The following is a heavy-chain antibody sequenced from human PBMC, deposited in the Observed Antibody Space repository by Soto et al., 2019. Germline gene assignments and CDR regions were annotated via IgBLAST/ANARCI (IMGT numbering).Heavy chain of an antibody. CDR1: GYSFTSYW. J-gene: IGHJ3*02. V-gene: IGHV5-51*04. CDR3: ARRIVVVPAAHDAFDI. CDR2: IYPGDSDT. D-gene: IGHD2-2*01. Sequence: GESLKISCXGSGYSFTSYWIGWVRQMPGKGLEWMGIIYPGDSDTRYSPSFQGQVTISADKPISTAYLQWSSLKASDTAMYYCARRIVVVPAAHDAFDIWGQGTMVTVSS.